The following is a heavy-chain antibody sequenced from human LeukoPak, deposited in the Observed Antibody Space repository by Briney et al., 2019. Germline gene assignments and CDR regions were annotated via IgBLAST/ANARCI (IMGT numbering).Heavy chain of an antibody. CDR3: AKGVNRGRAVAGFGY. Sequence: GGSLRLSCAASGFTFSSYAMSWVRQAPGKGLEWVSAISGSGGSTYYADSVKGRFTISRDNSKNTLYLQMNSLRAEDTAVYYCAKGVNRGRAVAGFGYWGQGTLVTVSS. D-gene: IGHD6-19*01. CDR2: ISGSGGST. V-gene: IGHV3-23*01. CDR1: GFTFSSYA. J-gene: IGHJ4*02.